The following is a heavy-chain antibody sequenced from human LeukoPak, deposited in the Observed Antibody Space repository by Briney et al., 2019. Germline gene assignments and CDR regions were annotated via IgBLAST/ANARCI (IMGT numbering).Heavy chain of an antibody. CDR3: AREVAATRSLLFDP. V-gene: IGHV4-61*02. D-gene: IGHD2-15*01. Sequence: SETLSLTCTVSGGSISSGSYYWSWIRQPVGKGLEWIGRIYTSGSTNYNPSLKSRVTISVDTSKNQFSLKLSSVTAADTAVYYCAREVAATRSLLFDPWGQGTLVTVSS. CDR2: IYTSGST. CDR1: GGSISSGSYY. J-gene: IGHJ5*02.